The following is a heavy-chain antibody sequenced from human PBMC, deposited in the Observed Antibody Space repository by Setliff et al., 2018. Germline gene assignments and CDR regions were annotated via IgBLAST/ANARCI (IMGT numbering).Heavy chain of an antibody. J-gene: IGHJ6*03. V-gene: IGHV1-8*03. CDR2: MNPNSGNT. D-gene: IGHD3-3*01. CDR1: GYSLSNYV. CDR3: ARSGGGYDFWSGYLVSHYYYYYYMDV. Sequence: ASVKVSCKASGYSLSNYVMNWVRQATGQGLEWMGWMNPNSGNTGYAQKFQGRVTITRNTSISTAYMELSSLRSEDTAVYYCARSGGGYDFWSGYLVSHYYYYYYMDVWGKGTTVTVSS.